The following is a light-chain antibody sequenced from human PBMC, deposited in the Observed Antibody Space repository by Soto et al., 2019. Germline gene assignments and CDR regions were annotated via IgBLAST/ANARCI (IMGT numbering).Light chain of an antibody. CDR1: QSVSRY. V-gene: IGKV3-11*01. J-gene: IGKJ3*01. CDR3: QQRSNWPST. Sequence: EIVFTQSPATLSLSPGERATLSCRASQSVSRYLAWYQQKPGQAPRLLIYDASNRATGIPARFSGSGSGTDFTLTISSLEPEDFAVYYCQQRSNWPSTFGPGTKVDIK. CDR2: DAS.